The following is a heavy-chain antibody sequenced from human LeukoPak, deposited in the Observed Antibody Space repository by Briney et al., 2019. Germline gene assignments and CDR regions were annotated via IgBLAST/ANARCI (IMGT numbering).Heavy chain of an antibody. CDR2: ISNSGDST. Sequence: GGSLRLSCAVSGLTFSNYAMSWVRQAPGKGLDWVSTISNSGDSTYYADSVKGRFAVSRDNSKNTVYLQLNSLSAEDTAVYYCAKTQSLDYWGQGTLVTVSS. CDR1: GLTFSNYA. J-gene: IGHJ4*02. V-gene: IGHV3-23*01. CDR3: AKTQSLDY.